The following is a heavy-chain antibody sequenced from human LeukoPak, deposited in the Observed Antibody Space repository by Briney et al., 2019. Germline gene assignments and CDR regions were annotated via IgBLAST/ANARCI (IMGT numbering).Heavy chain of an antibody. Sequence: GGSLTESCAASGFTFSSYSMNWVRQAPGKGLEWVSSISSSSNYIYYADSVMGRFTISRDNAKNSLYLQMNSLRAEDTAVYYCATDSTVVTHWGQGTLVTVSS. CDR2: ISSSSNYI. CDR3: ATDSTVVTH. D-gene: IGHD4-23*01. J-gene: IGHJ4*02. V-gene: IGHV3-21*01. CDR1: GFTFSSYS.